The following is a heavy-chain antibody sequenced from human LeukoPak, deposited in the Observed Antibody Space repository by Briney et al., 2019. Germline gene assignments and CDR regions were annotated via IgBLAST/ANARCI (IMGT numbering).Heavy chain of an antibody. CDR1: GGSISSGGYY. CDR3: AREGSSWSLDY. D-gene: IGHD6-13*01. CDR2: IYYSGST. V-gene: IGHV4-31*03. Sequence: PSETLSLTCTVSGGSISSGGYYWSWIRQHPGKGLEWIGYIYYSGSTYYNPSFKSRVTISVDTSKNQFSLKLSSVTAADTAVYYCAREGSSWSLDYWGQGTLVTVSS. J-gene: IGHJ4*02.